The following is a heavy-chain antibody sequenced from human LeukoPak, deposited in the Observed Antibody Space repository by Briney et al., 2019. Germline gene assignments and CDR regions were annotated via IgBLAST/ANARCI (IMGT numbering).Heavy chain of an antibody. CDR3: ARAAYCGGDCFGALDY. J-gene: IGHJ4*02. Sequence: GGSLRLSCAASGFTVSSNYMSWVRQAPGKGLEWVSVIYSGGSTYYADSVKGRFTISRDNSKNTLYLQMNSPRAEDTAVYYCARAAYCGGDCFGALDYWGQGTLVTVSS. D-gene: IGHD2-21*02. CDR2: IYSGGST. CDR1: GFTVSSNY. V-gene: IGHV3-53*01.